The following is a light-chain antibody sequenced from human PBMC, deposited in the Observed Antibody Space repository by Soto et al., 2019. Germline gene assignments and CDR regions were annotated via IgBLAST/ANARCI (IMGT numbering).Light chain of an antibody. V-gene: IGLV2-8*01. CDR1: SDDVGGYNY. Sequence: QSALTQPPSASGSLGQSVTISCTGTSDDVGGYNYVSWYQQHPGKVPKIMIYEVSKRPSGVPDRFSGSKSGNTASLTVSGLQAEDEAAYYCCSHAGDNTHVFGTGTKLTVL. CDR3: CSHAGDNTHV. J-gene: IGLJ1*01. CDR2: EVS.